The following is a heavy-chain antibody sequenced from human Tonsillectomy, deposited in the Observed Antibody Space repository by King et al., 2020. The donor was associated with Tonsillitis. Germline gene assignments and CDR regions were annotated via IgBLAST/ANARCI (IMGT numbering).Heavy chain of an antibody. D-gene: IGHD3-10*01. CDR1: GFTFSDYA. J-gene: IGHJ4*02. CDR3: TSTGDY. V-gene: IGHV3-64D*06. CDR2: ISDDGGII. Sequence: VQLVESGGGLVQPGGSLRLSCSASGFTFSDYAMHWVRQATGKGLEYVSGISDDGGIIYQADSVKGRCAISRDNSKNTLYLQMSSLRAEDTALYYCTSTGDYWGQGIPVTVSS.